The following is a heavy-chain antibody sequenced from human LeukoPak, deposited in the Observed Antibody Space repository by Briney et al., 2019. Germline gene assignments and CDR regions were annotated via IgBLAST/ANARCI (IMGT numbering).Heavy chain of an antibody. J-gene: IGHJ4*02. Sequence: ASVKVSCKTSGYIFTGYYMHWVRQAPGQGLDWMGWINPNTGDTHYAQNFQGRATLTRDTSISTAYMELARLTSDDTAVYYCARDGNEAVAGTGAVTFWGQGTLVTVSS. CDR3: ARDGNEAVAGTGAVTF. V-gene: IGHV1-2*02. CDR2: INPNTGDT. D-gene: IGHD6-19*01. CDR1: GYIFTGYY.